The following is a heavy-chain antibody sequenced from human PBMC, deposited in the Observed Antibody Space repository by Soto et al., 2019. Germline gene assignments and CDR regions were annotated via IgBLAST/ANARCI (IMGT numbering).Heavy chain of an antibody. CDR2: ITGSGGST. CDR3: AKARGAMVRGAAFYFDY. V-gene: IGHV3-23*01. J-gene: IGHJ4*02. D-gene: IGHD3-10*01. Sequence: GGSLRLSCAASGFTFTIYAMSWVRQAPGKGLEWVSAITGSGGSTYYADSVKGRFTISRDNSKNTLYLQMNSLRAEDTAVYYCAKARGAMVRGAAFYFDYWGQGTLVTVSS. CDR1: GFTFTIYA.